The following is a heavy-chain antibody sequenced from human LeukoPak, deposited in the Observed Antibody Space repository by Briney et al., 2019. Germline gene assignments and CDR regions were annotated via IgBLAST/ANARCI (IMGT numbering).Heavy chain of an antibody. CDR3: ASCTPFQLLYHY. V-gene: IGHV4-31*09. Sequence: KPSETLSLTCTVSGGSISSGGYYWSWIRQHPGKGLEWIGYIYYSGSTYYNPSLKSRVTISVDKSKNQFSLKLSSVTAADTAVYYSASCTPFQLLYHYWGQGTLVTVSS. D-gene: IGHD2-2*02. J-gene: IGHJ4*02. CDR2: IYYSGST. CDR1: GGSISSGGYY.